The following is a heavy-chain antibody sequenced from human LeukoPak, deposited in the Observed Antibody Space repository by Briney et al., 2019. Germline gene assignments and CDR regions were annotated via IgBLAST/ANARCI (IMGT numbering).Heavy chain of an antibody. CDR3: ARGPPRLNWFDP. Sequence: ASVTVSCKASGGTFSSYAISWVRQAPGQGLEWMGGIIPIFGTANYAQKFQGRVTITADESTSTAYMELSSLRSEDTAVYYCARGPPRLNWFDPWGQGTLVTVSS. CDR1: GGTFSSYA. CDR2: IIPIFGTA. J-gene: IGHJ5*02. D-gene: IGHD6-25*01. V-gene: IGHV1-69*13.